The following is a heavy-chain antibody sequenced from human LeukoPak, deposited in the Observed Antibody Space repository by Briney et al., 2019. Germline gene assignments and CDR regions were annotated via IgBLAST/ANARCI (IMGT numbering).Heavy chain of an antibody. Sequence: PGGSLRLSCAASGFTFSSYAMHWVCQAPGKGLEYVSAISSNGGSTYYANSVKGRFTISRDNSKNTLYLQMGSLRAEDMAVYYCARGGYYYDSSGYIRELDYWGQGTLVTVSS. D-gene: IGHD3-22*01. CDR1: GFTFSSYA. CDR2: ISSNGGST. J-gene: IGHJ4*02. V-gene: IGHV3-64*01. CDR3: ARGGYYYDSSGYIRELDY.